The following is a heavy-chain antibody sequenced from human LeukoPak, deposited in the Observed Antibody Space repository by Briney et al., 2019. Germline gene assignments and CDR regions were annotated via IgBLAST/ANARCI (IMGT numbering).Heavy chain of an antibody. J-gene: IGHJ6*03. CDR1: GGSISSYY. Sequence: SETLSLTCTVSGGSISSYYWSWIRQPPGKGLEWIGYIYYSGSTNYNPSLKSRVTISVDTSKNQFPLKLSSVTAADTAVYYCARRFGELLYPPYYYYYYMDVWGKGTTVTVSS. V-gene: IGHV4-59*08. D-gene: IGHD3-10*01. CDR3: ARRFGELLYPPYYYYYYMDV. CDR2: IYYSGST.